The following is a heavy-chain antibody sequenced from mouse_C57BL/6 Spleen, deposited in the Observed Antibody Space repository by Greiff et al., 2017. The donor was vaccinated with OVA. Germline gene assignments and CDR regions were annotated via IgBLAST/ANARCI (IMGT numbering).Heavy chain of an antibody. CDR1: GFSLTSYG. J-gene: IGHJ1*03. CDR3: ARDSYGEGYFDV. CDR2: IGSGGST. Sequence: VQLQESGPGLVQPSQSLSITCTVSGFSLTSYGVHWVRQSPGTGLEWLGVIGSGGSTDYNAAFISRLSLSKDKSKSLVFFKMNSLQADDTAIYYCARDSYGEGYFDVWGTGTTVTVSS. V-gene: IGHV2-2*01. D-gene: IGHD1-1*01.